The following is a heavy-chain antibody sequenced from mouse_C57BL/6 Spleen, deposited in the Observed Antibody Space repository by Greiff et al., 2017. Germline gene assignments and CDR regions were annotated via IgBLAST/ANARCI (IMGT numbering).Heavy chain of an antibody. D-gene: IGHD2-5*01. Sequence: VQVVESGPELVKPGASVKISCKASGYAFSSSWMNWVKQRPGKGLEWIGRIYPGDGDTNYNGKFKGKATLTADKSSSTAYMQLSSLTSEDSAVYFCARSGYSNYPYAMDYWGQGTSVTVSS. J-gene: IGHJ4*01. CDR2: IYPGDGDT. CDR3: ARSGYSNYPYAMDY. V-gene: IGHV1-82*01. CDR1: GYAFSSSW.